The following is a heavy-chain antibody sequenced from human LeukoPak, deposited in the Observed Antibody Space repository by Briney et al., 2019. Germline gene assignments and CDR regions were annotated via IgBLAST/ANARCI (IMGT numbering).Heavy chain of an antibody. CDR1: GYTFTNYD. V-gene: IGHV1-8*01. D-gene: IGHD2-15*01. J-gene: IGHJ4*02. CDR2: MNPSSGNT. Sequence: GASVKVSCKASGYTFTNYDINWVRQATGQGLEWMAWMNPSSGNTGYAQKFQGRITLTRNTSISTAYMELSSLASADTAVYYCARYSYLYYFDYWGQGTLVTVSS. CDR3: ARYSYLYYFDY.